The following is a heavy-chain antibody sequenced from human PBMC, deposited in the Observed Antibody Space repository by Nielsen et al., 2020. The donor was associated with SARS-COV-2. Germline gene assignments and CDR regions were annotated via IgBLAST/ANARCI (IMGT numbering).Heavy chain of an antibody. CDR1: GFTFSSYG. Sequence: GGSLRLSCAASGFTFSSYGMHWVRQAPGKGLEWVAVISYDGSNKYYADSVKGRFTISRDNSKNTLYLQMNSLRAEDTAVYYCAGGRGPGVVTASPAHWGQGSLVTVSS. V-gene: IGHV3-30*03. CDR3: AGGRGPGVVTASPAH. CDR2: ISYDGSNK. D-gene: IGHD2-21*02. J-gene: IGHJ1*01.